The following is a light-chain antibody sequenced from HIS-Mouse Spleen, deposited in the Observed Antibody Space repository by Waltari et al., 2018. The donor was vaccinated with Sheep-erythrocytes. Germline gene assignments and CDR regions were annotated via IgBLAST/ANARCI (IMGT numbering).Light chain of an antibody. J-gene: IGKJ1*01. CDR1: QSLLHSNGYNY. V-gene: IGKV2-28*01. CDR2: LGS. Sequence: DIVMTQSPLSLPVTPGEPASISCRPSQSLLHSNGYNYLDWYLQKPGQSPQPLIYLGSNRASGVPDRFSGSGSGTDFTLKISRVEAEDVGVYYCMQALQTPWTFGQGTKVEIK. CDR3: MQALQTPWT.